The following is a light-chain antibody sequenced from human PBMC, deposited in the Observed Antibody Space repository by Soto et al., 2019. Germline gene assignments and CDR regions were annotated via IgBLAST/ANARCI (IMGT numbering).Light chain of an antibody. CDR2: TAS. V-gene: IGKV1-9*01. J-gene: IGKJ4*01. CDR1: QGISGY. Sequence: DIQLTQSPSFLSASVGDRVTITCRASQGISGYLDWYQQKPGKAPELLIYTASTLQSGVPFRFSGRGSGTEFTLTISGLQPEDFDTYYCQQLNSYPYTFGGGTEVEIK. CDR3: QQLNSYPYT.